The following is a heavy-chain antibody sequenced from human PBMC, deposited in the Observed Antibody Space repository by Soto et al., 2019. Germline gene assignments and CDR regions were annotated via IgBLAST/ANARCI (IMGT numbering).Heavy chain of an antibody. D-gene: IGHD3-10*01. CDR3: ARVGTGGDFDY. V-gene: IGHV1-2*04. CDR2: INPNSGGT. CDR1: GYTFTDYY. J-gene: IGHJ4*02. Sequence: QVQLVQSGAEVKKPGASVKVSCKASGYTFTDYYMYWVRQAPGQGLEWMGWINPNSGGTNYAQKFRGWVTITRDTSISTAYMEVRGLKSDDTAVYYCARVGTGGDFDYWGQGTLVTVSS.